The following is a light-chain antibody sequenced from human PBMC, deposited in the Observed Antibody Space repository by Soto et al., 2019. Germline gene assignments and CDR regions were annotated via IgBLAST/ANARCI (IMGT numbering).Light chain of an antibody. Sequence: LTQPASVSGSPGQSITISCTGTSSDVGGYNYVSWYQQHPGKAPKLMIYDVSNRPSGVSNRFSGSKSGNTASLTISGLQAEDEADYYCSSYISSSTRCVFGTGTKVTVL. CDR2: DVS. CDR1: SSDVGGYNY. CDR3: SSYISSSTRCV. J-gene: IGLJ1*01. V-gene: IGLV2-14*01.